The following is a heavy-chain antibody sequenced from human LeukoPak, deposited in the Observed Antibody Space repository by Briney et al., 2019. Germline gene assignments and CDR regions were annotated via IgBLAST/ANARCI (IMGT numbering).Heavy chain of an antibody. Sequence: PGGSLRLSCAASGFTVSSNYMSWVRQAPGKGLEWVSVIYSGGSTYYADSVKGRFTISRDNSKNTLYLQMNSLRAEDTAVYYCARDRGYSGYVTFDYWGQGTLVTVCS. D-gene: IGHD5-12*01. J-gene: IGHJ4*02. CDR1: GFTVSSNY. V-gene: IGHV3-53*01. CDR2: IYSGGST. CDR3: ARDRGYSGYVTFDY.